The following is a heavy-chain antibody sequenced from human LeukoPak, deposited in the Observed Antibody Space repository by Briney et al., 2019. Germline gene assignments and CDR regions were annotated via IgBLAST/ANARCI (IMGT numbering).Heavy chain of an antibody. CDR3: ARGHIAAAGVIDY. Sequence: ASVKVSCKASGYTFTSYGISWVRQAPGQGLEWMGGIIPIFGTANYAQKFQGRVTITTDESTSTAYMELSSLRSEDTAVYYCARGHIAAAGVIDYWGQGTLVTVSS. J-gene: IGHJ4*02. D-gene: IGHD6-13*01. V-gene: IGHV1-69*05. CDR2: IIPIFGTA. CDR1: GYTFTSYG.